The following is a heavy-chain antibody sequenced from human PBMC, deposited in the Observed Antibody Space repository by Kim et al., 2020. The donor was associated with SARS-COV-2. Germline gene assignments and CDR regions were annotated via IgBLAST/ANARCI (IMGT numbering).Heavy chain of an antibody. J-gene: IGHJ6*02. Sequence: GGSLRLSCAASGFTFSDYYMNWIRRAPGKGLEWVSFISSSGTTIYYADSVKGRFTISRDNAKNSLHLQMNSLRVEDTAVYYCASRSRPSTFYNGMDVWGLGTTVTVSS. V-gene: IGHV3-11*01. D-gene: IGHD3-16*01. CDR1: GFTFSDYY. CDR3: ASRSRPSTFYNGMDV. CDR2: ISSSGTTI.